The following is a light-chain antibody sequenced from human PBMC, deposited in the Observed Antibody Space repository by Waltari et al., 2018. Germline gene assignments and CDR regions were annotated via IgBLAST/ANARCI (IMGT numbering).Light chain of an antibody. Sequence: VLTQSPGTLSLSPGAPAPLSCRASQNICRYLVWYQQKSGQAPRLLIYGASTRATGIPDRFSGSGSGTDFSLTISRLEAEDFAVYYCQNHERLPATFGQGTKVEIK. J-gene: IGKJ1*01. V-gene: IGKV3-20*01. CDR1: QNICRY. CDR3: QNHERLPAT. CDR2: GAS.